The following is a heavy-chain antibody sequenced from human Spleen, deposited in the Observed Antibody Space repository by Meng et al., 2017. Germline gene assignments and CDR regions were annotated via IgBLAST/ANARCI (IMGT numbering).Heavy chain of an antibody. D-gene: IGHD1-20*01. J-gene: IGHJ3*02. V-gene: IGHV3-48*03. Sequence: GESLKISCAASGFTFSSYEMNWVRQAPGKGLEWVSYISSSGSTIYYADSVKGRFTISRDNAKNSLYLQMNSLRAEDTAVYYCARDRPRNWNDPRGAFDIWGQGTMVTVSS. CDR1: GFTFSSYE. CDR2: ISSSGSTI. CDR3: ARDRPRNWNDPRGAFDI.